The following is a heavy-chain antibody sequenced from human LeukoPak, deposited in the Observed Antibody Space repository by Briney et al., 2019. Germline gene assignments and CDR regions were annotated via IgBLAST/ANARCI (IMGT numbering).Heavy chain of an antibody. J-gene: IGHJ1*01. CDR2: IYTSGST. CDR1: GGSISSYY. V-gene: IGHV4-4*07. CDR3: ASGCSSTSCYHRYQYFQH. Sequence: PSETLSLTCTVSGGSISSYYWSWIRQPAGKGLERIGRIYTSGSTNYNPSLTSRVTMSVDTSKNQFSLKLSSVTAADTAVYYCASGCSSTSCYHRYQYFQHWGQGTLVTVSS. D-gene: IGHD2-2*01.